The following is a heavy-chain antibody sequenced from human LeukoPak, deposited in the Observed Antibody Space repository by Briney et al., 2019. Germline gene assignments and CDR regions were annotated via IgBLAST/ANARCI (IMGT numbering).Heavy chain of an antibody. Sequence: ASVKVSCKASGYTFTSYDISWVRQATGQGLEWMGWMNPNSGNTGYAQKFQGRVTMTRNTSISTAYMELSSLRSEDTAVYYCARANRYCSGGSCSYYFDYWGQGTLVTVSS. CDR3: ARANRYCSGGSCSYYFDY. J-gene: IGHJ4*02. V-gene: IGHV1-8*01. D-gene: IGHD2-15*01. CDR2: MNPNSGNT. CDR1: GYTFTSYD.